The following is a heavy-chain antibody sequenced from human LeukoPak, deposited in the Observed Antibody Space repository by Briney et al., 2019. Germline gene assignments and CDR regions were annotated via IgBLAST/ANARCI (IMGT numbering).Heavy chain of an antibody. V-gene: IGHV1-69*04. D-gene: IGHD5-18*01. CDR1: GGTSSSYA. CDR3: ARVFSYGYHFDY. J-gene: IGHJ4*02. CDR2: IIPILGIA. Sequence: SVKVSCKASGGTSSSYAISWVRQAPGQGLEWMGRIIPILGIANYAQKFQGRVTITADKSTSTAYMELSSLRSEDTAVYYCARVFSYGYHFDYWGQGTLVTVSS.